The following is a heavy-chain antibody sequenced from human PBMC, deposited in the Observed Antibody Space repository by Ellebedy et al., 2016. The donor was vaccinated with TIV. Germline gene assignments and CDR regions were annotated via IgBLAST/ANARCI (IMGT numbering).Heavy chain of an antibody. J-gene: IGHJ5*02. CDR2: ISSYNRNT. D-gene: IGHD3-10*01. V-gene: IGHV1-18*01. Sequence: AASVKVSCKASGYTFISFAISWVRQAPGQGLEWMGSISSYNRNTDYAQKFQGRVTMTTDTSTSTAYMELRSLRSDDTAVYYRARSPGRYYTSGSYWFDPWGQGTLVTVSS. CDR3: ARSPGRYYTSGSYWFDP. CDR1: GYTFISFA.